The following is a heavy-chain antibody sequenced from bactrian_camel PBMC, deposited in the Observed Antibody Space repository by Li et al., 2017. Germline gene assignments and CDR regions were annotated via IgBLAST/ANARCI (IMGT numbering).Heavy chain of an antibody. CDR3: GANRRSGTGYCNPRLRPFYGMTS. J-gene: IGHJ4*01. Sequence: VQLVESGGGSVQAGGSLRLSCVASGYDPRNFCMGWFRGDDREGLAGLDSDGHAIYANKVKGRFTITFDSAKGTLYLQMNDLKPEDTARYYCGANRRSGTGYCNPRLRPFYGMTSWGEGTQVTVS. D-gene: IGHD7*01. CDR1: GYDPRNFC. V-gene: IGHV3S53*01. CDR2: LDSDGHA.